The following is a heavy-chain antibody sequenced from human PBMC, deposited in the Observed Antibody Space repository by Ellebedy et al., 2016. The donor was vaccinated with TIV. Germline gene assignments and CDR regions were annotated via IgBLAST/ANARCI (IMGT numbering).Heavy chain of an antibody. J-gene: IGHJ6*02. CDR1: GGSFSGYY. CDR3: ARIPSLYSNYLHYYYGMDV. CDR2: INHSGST. D-gene: IGHD4-11*01. V-gene: IGHV4-34*01. Sequence: SETLSLXCAVYGGSFSGYYWSWIRQPPGKGLEWIGEINHSGSTNYNPSLKSRVTISVDTSKNQFSLKLSSVTAADTAVYYCARIPSLYSNYLHYYYGMDVWGQGTTVTVSS.